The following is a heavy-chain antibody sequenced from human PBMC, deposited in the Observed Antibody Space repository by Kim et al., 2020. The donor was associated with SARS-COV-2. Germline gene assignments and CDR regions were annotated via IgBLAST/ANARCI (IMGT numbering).Heavy chain of an antibody. Sequence: SETLSLTCTVSGGSISSSSYYWGWIRQPPGKGLEWIGSIYYSGSTYYNPSLKSRVTISVDTSKNQFSLKLSSVTAADTAVYYCARHHPLLWFGELLTAFDIWGQGTMVTVSS. J-gene: IGHJ3*02. CDR1: GGSISSSSYY. CDR3: ARHHPLLWFGELLTAFDI. D-gene: IGHD3-10*01. V-gene: IGHV4-39*01. CDR2: IYYSGST.